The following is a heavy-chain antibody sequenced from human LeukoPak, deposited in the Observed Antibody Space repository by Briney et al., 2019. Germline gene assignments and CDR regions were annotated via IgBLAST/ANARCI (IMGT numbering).Heavy chain of an antibody. J-gene: IGHJ4*02. CDR1: GFSLSTSGVG. D-gene: IGHD2-2*01. CDR3: AHRIKYCSRAGCSYYFDY. V-gene: IGHV2-5*01. CDR2: IYWNDDK. Sequence: SGPTLVQPTQTLTLTCSFSGFSLSTSGVGVGWIRQSPGKALEWLALIYWNDDKRYSPALKTRLTITQDTSNNQVVLTMTNMDPVDTATYYCAHRIKYCSRAGCSYYFDYWGQGTLVTVSS.